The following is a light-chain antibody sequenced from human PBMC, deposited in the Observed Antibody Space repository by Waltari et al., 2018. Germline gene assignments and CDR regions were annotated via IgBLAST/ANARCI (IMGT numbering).Light chain of an antibody. CDR2: DVS. J-gene: IGLJ1*01. CDR3: YSYTTGTTFV. Sequence: QSALTQPASVSGSPGQSITISCTGTSSDVGGHDSVSWYQQYPGKAPKRMIFDVSKRPSGVSNRFSGSKSGNTASLTISGLQADDEADYYCYSYTTGTTFVFGTGTRVTVL. V-gene: IGLV2-14*03. CDR1: SSDVGGHDS.